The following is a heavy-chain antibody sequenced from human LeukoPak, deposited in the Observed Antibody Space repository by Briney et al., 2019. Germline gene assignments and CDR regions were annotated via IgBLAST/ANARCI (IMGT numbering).Heavy chain of an antibody. Sequence: SGPTLVNPTQTLTLTCTFSGFSLSTSGMCVSWVRQPPGRALEGLALIDWDDDKYYSTSLKTRLTISKDTSKNQVVLTMTNMDPVDTATYYCARIPKYSSGWYYYDLWGQGTLVTVPS. V-gene: IGHV2-70*20. CDR3: ARIPKYSSGWYYYDL. J-gene: IGHJ4*02. CDR1: GFSLSTSGMC. D-gene: IGHD6-19*01. CDR2: IDWDDDK.